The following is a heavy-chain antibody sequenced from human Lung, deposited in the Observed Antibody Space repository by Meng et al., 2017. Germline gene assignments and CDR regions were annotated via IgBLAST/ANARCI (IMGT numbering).Heavy chain of an antibody. D-gene: IGHD2-21*01. J-gene: IGHJ4*02. V-gene: IGHV1-3*01. CDR1: GYTFTNYA. CDR3: ARDIVVTFGELTTLDS. Sequence: QVHLVQSGVEVKKPGASVKVSCKASGYTFTNYAMHWVRQAPGQGLEWMGWINAGSENTEYSQKFQGRVTLTRDTSATTAYMELRSLKSEDTAIYYCARDIVVTFGELTTLDSWGQGTLVTVSA. CDR2: INAGSENT.